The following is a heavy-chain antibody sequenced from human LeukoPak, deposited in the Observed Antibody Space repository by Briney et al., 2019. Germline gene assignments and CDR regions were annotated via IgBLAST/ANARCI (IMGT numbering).Heavy chain of an antibody. D-gene: IGHD2-15*01. V-gene: IGHV3-21*01. CDR3: AKDSVVAYNWFDP. J-gene: IGHJ5*02. CDR1: GFTFSSYS. CDR2: ISSSSSYI. Sequence: GGSLRLSCAASGFTFSSYSMNWVRQAPGKGLEWVSSISSSSSYIYYADSVKGRFTISRDNAKNSLYLQMNSLRAEDTAVYYCAKDSVVAYNWFDPWGQGTLVTVSS.